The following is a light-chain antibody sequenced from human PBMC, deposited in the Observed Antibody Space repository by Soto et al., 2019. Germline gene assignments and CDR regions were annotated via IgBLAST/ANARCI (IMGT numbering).Light chain of an antibody. V-gene: IGLV2-14*03. Sequence: QSALTQPPSASGSPGQSVTISCTGTSSDVGGYNYVSWYQHHPGKAPKLMIYDVTNRPSGVSNRFSGSKSGNTASLTISGVQSEDEASYYCSSYTTTSTVVFGGGTKLTVL. J-gene: IGLJ2*01. CDR2: DVT. CDR3: SSYTTTSTVV. CDR1: SSDVGGYNY.